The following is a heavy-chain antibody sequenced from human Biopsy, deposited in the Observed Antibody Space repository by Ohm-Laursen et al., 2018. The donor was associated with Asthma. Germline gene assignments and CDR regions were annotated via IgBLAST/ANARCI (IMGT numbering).Heavy chain of an antibody. Sequence: TLSLTCGVSGDSIDRADYSWTWIRQSPGVGLEWIGYIYRNGDTYYNPTLKNRVTISIDRSKNQFSLRLRSVTAADTAVYYCARGWNCGGDCYSLDYWGQGTLVTVSS. D-gene: IGHD2-21*02. CDR1: GDSIDRADYS. V-gene: IGHV4-30-2*06. CDR2: IYRNGDT. CDR3: ARGWNCGGDCYSLDY. J-gene: IGHJ4*02.